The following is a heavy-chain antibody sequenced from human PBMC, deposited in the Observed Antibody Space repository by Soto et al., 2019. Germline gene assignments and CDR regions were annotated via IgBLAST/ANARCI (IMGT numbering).Heavy chain of an antibody. D-gene: IGHD3-10*01. CDR1: GGSMSSYY. CDR3: ARYGSGSSVWFDP. Sequence: SETLSLTCTVSGGSMSSYYWSWIRQPPGKGLEWIGYIYYSGSTIYNPSLKSRVTISVGTSKNQFSLKLSSVTAADTAVYYCARYGSGSSVWFDPWGQGTLVTVSS. CDR2: IYYSGST. V-gene: IGHV4-59*01. J-gene: IGHJ5*02.